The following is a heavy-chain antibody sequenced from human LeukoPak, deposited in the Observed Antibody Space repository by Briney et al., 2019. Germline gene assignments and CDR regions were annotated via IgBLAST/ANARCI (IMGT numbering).Heavy chain of an antibody. V-gene: IGHV1-8*01. CDR1: GYTFTNYD. CDR2: MNPNTGNT. CDR3: ARVNCSSTSCRSKFLDY. J-gene: IGHJ4*02. D-gene: IGHD2-2*01. Sequence: GASVKVSCKASGYTFTNYDINWVRLATGQGLEWMGWMNPNTGNTGYAQKFQGRVTMTRNTSISTAYMELSSLRSEDTAIYYCARVNCSSTSCRSKFLDYWGQGTLVTVSS.